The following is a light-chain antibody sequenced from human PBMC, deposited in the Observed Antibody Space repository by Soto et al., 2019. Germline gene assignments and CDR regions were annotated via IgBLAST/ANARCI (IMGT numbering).Light chain of an antibody. V-gene: IGLV1-51*02. Sequence: QSVLTQPSSVSAASGQTVTISCSGSSSNIGKNYVSWYQQLPGTAPKVVIYETNKRPSGIPDRFSGSKSGTSATLGITGLQTGDEADYYCATWDTSLTAVLFGGGTKLTVL. CDR1: SSNIGKNY. J-gene: IGLJ2*01. CDR2: ETN. CDR3: ATWDTSLTAVL.